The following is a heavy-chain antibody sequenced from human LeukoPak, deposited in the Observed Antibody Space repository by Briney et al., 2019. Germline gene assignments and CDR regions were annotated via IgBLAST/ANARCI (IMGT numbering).Heavy chain of an antibody. CDR3: ARDGGFWSGYHYFDY. V-gene: IGHV4-31*03. D-gene: IGHD3-3*01. J-gene: IGHJ4*02. Sequence: MASQTLSLTCTVSGGSISSGGYYWSWIRQHPGKGLEWIGYIYYSGSTYYNPSLKSRVTISVDTSKNQFSLKLSSVTAADTAAYYCARDGGFWSGYHYFDYWGQGTLVTVSS. CDR2: IYYSGST. CDR1: GGSISSGGYY.